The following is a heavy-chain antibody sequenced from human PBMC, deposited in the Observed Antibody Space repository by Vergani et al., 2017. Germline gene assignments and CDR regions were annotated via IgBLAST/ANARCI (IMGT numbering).Heavy chain of an antibody. CDR2: ISSTGSTI. V-gene: IGHV3-11*01. CDR1: GFTFSDYY. CDR3: ARAKYPIVVVPAEGDWFDP. D-gene: IGHD2-2*01. J-gene: IGHJ5*02. Sequence: QVQLVESGGGLVKPGGSLRLSCAASGFTFSDYYMSWIRQAPGKGLEWVSYISSTGSTIYYADSVKGRFTISRDNAKNSLYLQMNSLRAEDTAVYYCARAKYPIVVVPAEGDWFDPWGQGTLVTVSS.